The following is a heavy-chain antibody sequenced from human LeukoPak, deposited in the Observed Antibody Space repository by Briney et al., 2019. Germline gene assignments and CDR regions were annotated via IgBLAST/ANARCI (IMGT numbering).Heavy chain of an antibody. CDR3: AKDRAMVRGVINGFDY. CDR1: GFTFSSYG. Sequence: PGGTLRLSCAASGFTFSSYGMSWVRQAPGKGLEWVSAISGSGGSTYYADSVKGRFTISRDNSKNTLYLQMNSLRAEDTAVYYCAKDRAMVRGVINGFDYWGQGTLVTVSS. J-gene: IGHJ4*02. CDR2: ISGSGGST. V-gene: IGHV3-23*01. D-gene: IGHD3-10*01.